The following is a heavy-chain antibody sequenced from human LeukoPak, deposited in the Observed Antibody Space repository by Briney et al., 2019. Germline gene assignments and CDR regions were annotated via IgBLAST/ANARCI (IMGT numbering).Heavy chain of an antibody. J-gene: IGHJ4*02. D-gene: IGHD2-8*02. CDR3: ARVTGLYYFDY. Sequence: SETLSLTCAVYGGSFSGYYWSWIRQPPGKGLEWIGEINHSGSTNYNPSLKSRVTISVGTSKNQFSLKLTSVTAADTALYYCARVTGLYYFDYWGQGTLVTVSS. CDR1: GGSFSGYY. V-gene: IGHV4-34*01. CDR2: INHSGST.